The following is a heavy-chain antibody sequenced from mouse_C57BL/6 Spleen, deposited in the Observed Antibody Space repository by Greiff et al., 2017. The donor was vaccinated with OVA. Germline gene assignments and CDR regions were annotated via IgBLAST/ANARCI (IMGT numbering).Heavy chain of an antibody. CDR3: TRGPAQPTGFAS. Sequence: EVMLVESGEGLVKPGGSLKLSCAASGFTFSSYAMSWVRQTPEKRLEWVAYISSGGDYVYYADTVKGRFTISRDNARNTLYLQMSSLKSEDTAMYYCTRGPAQPTGFASGAKGLWSLSLQ. D-gene: IGHD3-2*02. J-gene: IGHJ3*01. CDR1: GFTFSSYA. V-gene: IGHV5-9-1*02. CDR2: ISSGGDYV.